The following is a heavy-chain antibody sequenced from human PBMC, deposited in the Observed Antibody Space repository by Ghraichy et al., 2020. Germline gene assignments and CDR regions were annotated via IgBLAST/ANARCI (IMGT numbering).Heavy chain of an antibody. CDR1: GDSISTYY. CDR2: IYTSGST. V-gene: IGHV4-4*07. J-gene: IGHJ6*02. CDR3: ARDSSGYYTPDYYYYGMDV. Sequence: SETLSLTCTVSGDSISTYYWSWIRQPAGKGLEWIGRIYTSGSTNYNPSLKSRVTMSVDTSKNQFSLKLNSVTAADTAVYYCARDSSGYYTPDYYYYGMDVWGQGTTVTVSS. D-gene: IGHD3-22*01.